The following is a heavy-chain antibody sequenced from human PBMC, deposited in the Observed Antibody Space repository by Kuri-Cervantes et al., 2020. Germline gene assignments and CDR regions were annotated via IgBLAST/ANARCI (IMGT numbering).Heavy chain of an antibody. V-gene: IGHV1-18*01. CDR3: ARVAIAAGEYFQH. CDR1: GYTFTSYD. J-gene: IGHJ1*01. Sequence: ASVKVSCKASGYTFTSYDINWVRQATGQGLEWMGWISAYNGDTNYAQKLQGRVTMTTDTSASTAYMELRSLRSDDTAVYYCARVAIAAGEYFQHWGQGTLVTVSS. D-gene: IGHD6-13*01. CDR2: ISAYNGDT.